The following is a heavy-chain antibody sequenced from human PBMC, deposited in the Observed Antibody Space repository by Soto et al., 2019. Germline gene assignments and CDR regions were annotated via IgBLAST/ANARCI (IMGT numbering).Heavy chain of an antibody. CDR2: IYSGGST. V-gene: IGHV3-53*02. CDR3: ARALVVAATSCELDY. CDR1: GFTVSSNY. D-gene: IGHD2-15*01. Sequence: EVQQVETGGGLIQPGGSLRLSCAASGFTVSSNYRSWVRQAPGKGLEWVSVIYSGGSTYYTDSVKGRFTISRDNSKNTLYLQMNSLRAEDTAVYYCARALVVAATSCELDYWGQRTLVTVSS. J-gene: IGHJ4*02.